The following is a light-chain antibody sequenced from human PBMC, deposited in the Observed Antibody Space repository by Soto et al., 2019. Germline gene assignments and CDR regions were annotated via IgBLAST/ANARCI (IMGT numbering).Light chain of an antibody. J-gene: IGKJ5*01. CDR2: GAS. CDR3: QQYKSWPPIT. V-gene: IGKV3-15*01. CDR1: QSVSAN. Sequence: EIVMTQSPPTLSLSPGERATLSCRASQSVSANIAWYQQKPGQAPRLLIYGASTRATGIPARFSGSGSGTEFTLSISSLQSEDFAVYYCQQYKSWPPITFGQGTRLEIK.